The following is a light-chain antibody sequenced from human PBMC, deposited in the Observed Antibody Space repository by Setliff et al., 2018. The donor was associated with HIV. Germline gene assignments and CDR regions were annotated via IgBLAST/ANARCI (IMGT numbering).Light chain of an antibody. CDR3: CSYAGSYTYI. J-gene: IGLJ1*01. Sequence: QSALAQPHSVSGSPGQSVTFSCTGSSSDIGTYNYVSWYQQHPGKAPKLMIYDVSRRPSGVPDRFSGSKSGNTASLTISGLQADDEADYYCCSYAGSYTYIFGTGTKVTVL. V-gene: IGLV2-11*01. CDR2: DVS. CDR1: SSDIGTYNY.